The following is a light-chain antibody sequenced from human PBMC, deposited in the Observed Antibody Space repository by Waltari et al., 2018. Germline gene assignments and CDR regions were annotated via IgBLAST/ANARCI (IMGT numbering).Light chain of an antibody. CDR2: AES. CDR3: QQYGSSPFT. CDR1: EGVSSSP. V-gene: IGKV3-20*01. Sequence: EIVLTQSPGTLSLSPGERATLSCRAREGVSSSPLAWYQQKPGQAPRLLIYAESYRATGIHVSFSGSGTGTDFALTISRLEPEYCAVYYCQQYGSSPFTFGGGTKVEIK. J-gene: IGKJ4*01.